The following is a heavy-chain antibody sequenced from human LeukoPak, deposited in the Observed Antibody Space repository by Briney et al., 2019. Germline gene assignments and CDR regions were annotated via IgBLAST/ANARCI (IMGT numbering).Heavy chain of an antibody. CDR3: ATASQPGTTFDY. V-gene: IGHV3-48*03. CDR2: ISSSGSTI. Sequence: GGSLRLSCAASGFTFSSYEMNWVRQAPGKGLEWVSYISSSGSTIYYADSVKGRFTISRDNSKNSLYLQMNSLRLEDTAFYYCATASQPGTTFDYRGQGTLVTASS. D-gene: IGHD1-14*01. CDR1: GFTFSSYE. J-gene: IGHJ4*02.